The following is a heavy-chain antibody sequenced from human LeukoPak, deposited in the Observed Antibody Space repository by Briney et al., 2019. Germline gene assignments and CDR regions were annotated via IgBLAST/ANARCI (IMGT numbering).Heavy chain of an antibody. J-gene: IGHJ4*02. V-gene: IGHV4-34*01. CDR2: INHSGST. D-gene: IGHD3-22*01. CDR1: GGSFSGYY. CDR3: ARDQYYYDSSGYPSY. Sequence: PSETLSLTCAVYGGSFSGYYWSWIRQPPGKGLEWIGEINHSGSTNYNPSLKSRVTISVDTSKNQFSLKLSSVTAADTAVYYCARDQYYYDSSGYPSYWGQGTLVTVSS.